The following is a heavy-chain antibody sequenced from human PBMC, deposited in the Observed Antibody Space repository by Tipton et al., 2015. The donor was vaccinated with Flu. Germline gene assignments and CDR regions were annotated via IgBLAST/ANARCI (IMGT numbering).Heavy chain of an antibody. CDR1: DYSISSGYY. V-gene: IGHV4-38-2*02. D-gene: IGHD2-2*01. Sequence: TLSLTCTVSDYSISSGYYWGWIRQPPGKGLEWIGYIYHNKYTKYNPSLKSRVSISVDTSKKQFSLQLGSVTAADTAVYYCARDPSLGMPDYFDSWGQGTLVTASS. CDR3: ARDPSLGMPDYFDS. J-gene: IGHJ4*02. CDR2: IYHNKYT.